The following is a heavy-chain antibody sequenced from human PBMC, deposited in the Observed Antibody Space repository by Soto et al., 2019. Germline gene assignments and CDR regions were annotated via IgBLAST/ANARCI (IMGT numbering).Heavy chain of an antibody. CDR3: AGHHENYGDYRSDY. CDR1: GGSISSYY. J-gene: IGHJ4*02. Sequence: PETLSLTCTVSGGSISSYYWSWIRQPPGKGLEWIGYIYYSGSTNYNPSLKSRVTISVDTSKNQFSLKLSSVTAADTAVYYCAGHHENYGDYRSDYWGQGTLVTVSS. D-gene: IGHD4-17*01. CDR2: IYYSGST. V-gene: IGHV4-59*01.